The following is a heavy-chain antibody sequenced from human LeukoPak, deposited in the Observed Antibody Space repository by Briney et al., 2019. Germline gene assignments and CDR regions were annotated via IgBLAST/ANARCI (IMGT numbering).Heavy chain of an antibody. J-gene: IGHJ6*03. V-gene: IGHV3-7*01. D-gene: IGHD3-3*01. Sequence: QAGGSLRLSCAASGLAFSDYWMSWVRQAPGKGLEWVANIKPDGGHQNYVDSVKGRFTISRDNAKNSLYLQMNSLRAEDTAIYYCARGSGAYYDFWSGYYLPGYYYYYYYMDVWGKGTTVTVSS. CDR2: IKPDGGHQ. CDR3: ARGSGAYYDFWSGYYLPGYYYYYYYMDV. CDR1: GLAFSDYW.